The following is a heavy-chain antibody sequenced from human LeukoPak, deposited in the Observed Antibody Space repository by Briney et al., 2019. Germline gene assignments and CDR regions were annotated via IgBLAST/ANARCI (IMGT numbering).Heavy chain of an antibody. CDR2: INTDNGNT. J-gene: IGHJ4*02. CDR3: ARDGFYDH. D-gene: IGHD2/OR15-2a*01. Sequence: ASVTVSFTASGYTFTSYVIGWVRQAPGQGLEWMGWINTDNGNTNYAQNLQGRVTMTTDTSTSTAYMELRSLRSDDTAVYYCARDGFYDHWGQGTLVTVSS. V-gene: IGHV1-18*01. CDR1: GYTFTSYV.